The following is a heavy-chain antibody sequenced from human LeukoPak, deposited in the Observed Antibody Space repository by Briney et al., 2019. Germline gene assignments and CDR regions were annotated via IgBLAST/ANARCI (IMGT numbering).Heavy chain of an antibody. Sequence: ASVKVSCKASEGTFSSYAISWVRQAPGQGLEWMGRIIPIFGIANYAQKFQGRVTITADKSTSTAYMELGSLRSEDTAVYYCARDRGCSGGSCYSTGNYFDYWGQGTLVTVSS. V-gene: IGHV1-69*04. J-gene: IGHJ4*02. CDR2: IIPIFGIA. CDR3: ARDRGCSGGSCYSTGNYFDY. D-gene: IGHD2-15*01. CDR1: EGTFSSYA.